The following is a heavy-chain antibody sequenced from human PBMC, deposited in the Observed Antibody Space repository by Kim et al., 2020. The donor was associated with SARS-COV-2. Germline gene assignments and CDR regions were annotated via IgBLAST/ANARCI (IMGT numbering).Heavy chain of an antibody. CDR1: GGSFSGYY. CDR3: ARGAKNRGYCSGGSCYRVPFDY. J-gene: IGHJ4*02. CDR2: INHSGST. V-gene: IGHV4-34*01. D-gene: IGHD2-15*01. Sequence: SETLSLTCAVYGGSFSGYYWSWIRQPPGKGLEWIGEINHSGSTNYNPSLKSRVTISVDTSKNQFSLKLSSVTAADTAVYYCARGAKNRGYCSGGSCYRVPFDYWGQGTLVTVSS.